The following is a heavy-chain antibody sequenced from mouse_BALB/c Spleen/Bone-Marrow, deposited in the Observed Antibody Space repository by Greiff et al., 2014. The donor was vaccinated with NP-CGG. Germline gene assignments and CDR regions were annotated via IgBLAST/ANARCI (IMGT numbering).Heavy chain of an antibody. D-gene: IGHD1-3*01. V-gene: IGHV14-3*02. CDR1: GFNIKDTY. CDR2: IDPANGNT. J-gene: IGHJ1*01. CDR3: ARQEFAIYWYFDV. Sequence: VQLQQSGAELVKPGASVKLSCSASGFNIKDTYMHWVKQRPEQGLEWIGRIDPANGNTKYDPKFQDKATITADTSSNTVDLQLSSLPFEDTAVYYCARQEFAIYWYFDVWGAGTTVTVSS.